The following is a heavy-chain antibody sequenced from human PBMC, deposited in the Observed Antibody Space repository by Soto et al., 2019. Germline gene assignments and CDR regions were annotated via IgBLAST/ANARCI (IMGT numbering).Heavy chain of an antibody. CDR1: VLTFSSIE. CDR2: IGRSGVTI. J-gene: IGHJ4*02. CDR3: AIDRRGGSARRPPLYY. Sequence: GTLRLSCVGPVLTFSSIEMNWVRQTLGKGLEWLSYIGRSGVTIYYADAVEARFTIPIPNAKSSLFLQVNGLRHEDTAIYYFAIDRRGGSARRPPLYYWGRGTPVHVSP. D-gene: IGHD6-6*01. V-gene: IGHV3-48*03.